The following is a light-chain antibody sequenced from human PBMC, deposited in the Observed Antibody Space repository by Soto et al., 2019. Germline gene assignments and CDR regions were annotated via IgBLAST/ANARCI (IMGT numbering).Light chain of an antibody. Sequence: QPVLTQPASVSGSPGQAITISCTGTGSDVGGYNYVSWYQQHSGKAPKLMIYEVTNRPSEISNRFSGSKSGNTASLTISGLQAEDEADYYCSSYSSSNIPYVFGTGTKLTVL. CDR3: SSYSSSNIPYV. J-gene: IGLJ1*01. CDR1: GSDVGGYNY. CDR2: EVT. V-gene: IGLV2-14*01.